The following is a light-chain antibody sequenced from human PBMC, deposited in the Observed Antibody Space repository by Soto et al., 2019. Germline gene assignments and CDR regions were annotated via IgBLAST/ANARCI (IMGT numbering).Light chain of an antibody. CDR1: QSGSSY. V-gene: IGKV3-20*01. CDR2: GAS. Sequence: EIVLTQSPATLSLSPGERATLSCRASQSGSSYLSWYQQKPGQAPRLLIYGASSRATGIPDRFSGSGSGTDFTLTISRLEPEDFAVYYCQQYGSSPFTFGPGTKVDTK. J-gene: IGKJ3*01. CDR3: QQYGSSPFT.